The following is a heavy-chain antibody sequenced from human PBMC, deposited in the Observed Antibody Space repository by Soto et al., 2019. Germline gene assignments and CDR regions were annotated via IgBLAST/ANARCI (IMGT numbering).Heavy chain of an antibody. CDR2: IYYSGST. J-gene: IGHJ4*02. CDR3: ARSGVRGGYYFDY. CDR1: GGSVTSGSYY. V-gene: IGHV4-61*01. D-gene: IGHD3-10*01. Sequence: SETLSLTCTVSGGSVTSGSYYWSWIRQPPGKGLEWIGYIYYSGSTNYNPSLKSRVTISVDTSKNQFSLKLSSVTAADTAVYYCARSGVRGGYYFDYWGQGTLVTVSS.